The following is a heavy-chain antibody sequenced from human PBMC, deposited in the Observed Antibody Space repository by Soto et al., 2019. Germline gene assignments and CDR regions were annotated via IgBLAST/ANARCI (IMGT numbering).Heavy chain of an antibody. CDR2: ISGSGGST. Sequence: EVQLLESGGGLVQPGGSLRLSCAASGFTFSSYAMSWVRQAPGKGLEWVSAISGSGGSTYYADSVKGRFTISRDNSKNTLYLQMNSLRAEATAVYYCAKGGAQLLHYNWFDPWGQGTLVTVSS. V-gene: IGHV3-23*01. CDR1: GFTFSSYA. D-gene: IGHD2-2*01. CDR3: AKGGAQLLHYNWFDP. J-gene: IGHJ5*02.